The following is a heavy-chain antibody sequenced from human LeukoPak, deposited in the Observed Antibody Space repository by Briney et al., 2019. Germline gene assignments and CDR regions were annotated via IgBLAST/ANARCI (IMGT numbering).Heavy chain of an antibody. CDR1: GGTFSSYA. CDR2: IIPIFGTA. Sequence: SVKFSCKASGGTFSSYAISWVRQAPGQGLEWIGRIIPIFGTANYAQKFQGRVTITTDESTITAYMELSSLRSEDTAVYYCARNSGWYDFTVDYWGQGTLVTVSS. D-gene: IGHD6-19*01. J-gene: IGHJ4*02. CDR3: ARNSGWYDFTVDY. V-gene: IGHV1-69*05.